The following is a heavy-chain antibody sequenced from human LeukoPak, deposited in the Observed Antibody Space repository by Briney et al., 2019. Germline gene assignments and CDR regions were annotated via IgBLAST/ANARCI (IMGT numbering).Heavy chain of an antibody. D-gene: IGHD4-17*01. Sequence: GGSLRLSCAASGFTVSSNYMSWVRQAPGKGLEWVSVIYSGGSTYYADSVKGRFTISRDNSKNTLYLQMNSLRAEDTAVYYCARYDYGDYGAIDYWGQGTLVTVSS. CDR3: ARYDYGDYGAIDY. CDR2: IYSGGST. J-gene: IGHJ4*02. CDR1: GFTVSSNY. V-gene: IGHV3-53*01.